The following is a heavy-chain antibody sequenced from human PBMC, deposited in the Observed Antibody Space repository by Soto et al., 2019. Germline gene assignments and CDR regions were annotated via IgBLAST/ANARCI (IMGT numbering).Heavy chain of an antibody. J-gene: IGHJ4*02. CDR2: ISSNGGST. Sequence: VQLVESGGGLVQPGGSLRLSCAASGFTFSSYAMHWVRQAPGKGLEYVSAISSNGGSTYYANSVKGRFTISRDNSKNTLYLQMGSLRAEDMAVYYCARPYCSGGSCYSYFDYWGQGTLVTVSS. CDR3: ARPYCSGGSCYSYFDY. V-gene: IGHV3-64*01. CDR1: GFTFSSYA. D-gene: IGHD2-15*01.